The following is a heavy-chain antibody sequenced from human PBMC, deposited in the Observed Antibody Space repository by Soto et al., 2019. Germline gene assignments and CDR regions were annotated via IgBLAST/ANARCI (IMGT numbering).Heavy chain of an antibody. J-gene: IGHJ4*02. D-gene: IGHD3-9*01. Sequence: GGSLRLSCAASGFTFKSYAMSWVRQPPGKGLEWVSGSSGSGGTTYHADSVKGRFTISRDNSKNTLYLQMNSLRAEDTAVYYCARDTGLRYFDWLSRDIDYWGQGTLVTVSS. CDR3: ARDTGLRYFDWLSRDIDY. CDR1: GFTFKSYA. CDR2: SSGSGGTT. V-gene: IGHV3-23*01.